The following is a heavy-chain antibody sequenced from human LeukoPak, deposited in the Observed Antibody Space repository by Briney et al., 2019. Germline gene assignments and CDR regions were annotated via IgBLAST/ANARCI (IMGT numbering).Heavy chain of an antibody. J-gene: IGHJ4*02. CDR3: VTYYYGSSAPKRNY. V-gene: IGHV4-34*01. CDR2: IGHSGST. D-gene: IGHD3-22*01. Sequence: SETLSLTCVVYGGSFSDYFWSWIRQPPGKGLEWIGEIGHSGSTTYNPSLRIRVTISGDTSKKQFSLKLSSVTAADTAVYYCVTYYYGSSAPKRNYWGQGILVTVSS. CDR1: GGSFSDYF.